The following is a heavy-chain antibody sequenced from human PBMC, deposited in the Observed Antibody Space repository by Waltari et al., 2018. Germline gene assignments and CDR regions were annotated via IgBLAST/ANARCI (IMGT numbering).Heavy chain of an antibody. Sequence: EVPLVESGGGLFKPGGSVRVSCPAARFSFSNSNMNWVRQAPGKGLGWISHITTSSRHIYYAESLKGRFTISRDNAQNSLYLQMNNLRAEDTAVYVCVAGTEYWGHGTLVTVSS. CDR3: VAGTEY. V-gene: IGHV3-21*01. J-gene: IGHJ4*01. CDR1: RFSFSNSN. CDR2: ITTSSRHI.